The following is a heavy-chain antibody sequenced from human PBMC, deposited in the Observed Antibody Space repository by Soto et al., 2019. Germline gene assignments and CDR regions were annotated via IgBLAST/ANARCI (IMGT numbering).Heavy chain of an antibody. V-gene: IGHV1-69*13. CDR3: ARSVVPAAIGFGYYYYGMDV. J-gene: IGHJ6*02. CDR2: ITLIFGTA. CDR1: GGTPSSNA. D-gene: IGHD2-2*02. Sequence: SVKVSCKASGGTPSSNAISWVRQAPGQGLEWMGGITLIFGTANYAQKFQGRVTITADESTTTAYMELSSLRSEDTAVHYCARSVVPAAIGFGYYYYGMDVWGQGTTVTVSS.